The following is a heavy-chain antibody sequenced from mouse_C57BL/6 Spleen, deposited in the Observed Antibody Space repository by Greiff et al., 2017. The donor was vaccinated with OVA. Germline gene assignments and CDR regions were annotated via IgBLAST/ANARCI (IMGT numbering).Heavy chain of an antibody. CDR3: ARRDFYDYDVDY. CDR1: GFTFSDYG. CDR2: ISSGSSTI. D-gene: IGHD2-4*01. Sequence: EVKLMESGGGLVKPGGSLKLSCAASGFTFSDYGMHWVRQAPEKGLEWVAYISSGSSTIYYADTVKGRFTISRDNAKNTLFLQMTSLRSEDTAMYYCARRDFYDYDVDYWGQGTTLTVSS. V-gene: IGHV5-17*01. J-gene: IGHJ2*01.